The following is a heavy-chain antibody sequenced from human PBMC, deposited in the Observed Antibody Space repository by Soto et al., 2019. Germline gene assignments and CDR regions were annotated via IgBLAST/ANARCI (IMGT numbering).Heavy chain of an antibody. CDR2: ISAYNGNT. V-gene: IGHV1-18*04. D-gene: IGHD3-3*01. J-gene: IGHJ6*02. CDR1: GYNFTSYA. Sequence: ASVKVSCKASGYNFTSYAITCVRQAPGQGLEWMGWISAYNGNTNYAQKLQGRVTMTTDTSTSTAYMELRSLRSDDTAVYYCARDKYYEFWSGYASYYYGMEVWGQETPFNISS. CDR3: ARDKYYEFWSGYASYYYGMEV.